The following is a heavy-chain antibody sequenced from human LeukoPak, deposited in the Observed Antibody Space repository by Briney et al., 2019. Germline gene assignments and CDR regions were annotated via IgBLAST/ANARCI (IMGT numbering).Heavy chain of an antibody. CDR2: ISGSGSST. V-gene: IGHV3-23*01. CDR3: ARAIAARGKGYDAFDI. Sequence: GGSLRLSCAASGFTFSSYAMSWVRQAPGKGLEWVSAISGSGSSTYYADSVKGRFTISRDNSKNTLYLQMNSLRAEDTAVYYCARAIAARGKGYDAFDIWGQGTMVTVSS. J-gene: IGHJ3*02. CDR1: GFTFSSYA. D-gene: IGHD6-6*01.